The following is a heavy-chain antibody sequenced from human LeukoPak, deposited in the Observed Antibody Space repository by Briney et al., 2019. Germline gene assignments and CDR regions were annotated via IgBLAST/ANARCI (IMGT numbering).Heavy chain of an antibody. CDR3: SFNLGSGSFAFDI. V-gene: IGHV4-39*07. D-gene: IGHD3-10*01. Sequence: SETLSLTCTVSGGSISSSSYYWGWIRQPPGKGLEWIGSIYYSGSTYYNPSLKSRVTISVDTSKNQFSLKLSSVTAADTAVYYCSFNLGSGSFAFDIWGRGTMVTVSS. CDR2: IYYSGST. CDR1: GGSISSSSYY. J-gene: IGHJ3*02.